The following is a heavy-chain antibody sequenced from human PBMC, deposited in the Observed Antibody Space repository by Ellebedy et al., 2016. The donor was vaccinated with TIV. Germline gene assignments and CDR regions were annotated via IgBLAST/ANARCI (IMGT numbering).Heavy chain of an antibody. J-gene: IGHJ3*02. CDR3: ARLINSGSAFDI. CDR1: GFTFSSYW. Sequence: GESLKISXAASGFTFSSYWMSWVRQAPGKGLEWVANIKQDGSEKYYVDSVKGRFTISRDNAKNSLYLQMNSLRAEDTAVYYCARLINSGSAFDIWGQGTMVTVSS. D-gene: IGHD1-26*01. V-gene: IGHV3-7*01. CDR2: IKQDGSEK.